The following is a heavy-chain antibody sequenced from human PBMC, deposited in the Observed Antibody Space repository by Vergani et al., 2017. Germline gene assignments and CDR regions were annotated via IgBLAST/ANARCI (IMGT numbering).Heavy chain of an antibody. CDR2: ISSNGGST. Sequence: EVQLVESGGGLVQPGGSLRLSCAASGFTFSSYAMHWVRQAPGKGLEYVSAISSNGGSTYYANSVKGRFTISRDNSKNTLYLQMGSLRAEDMAVYYCARDTDPYYYDSSGYSDAFDIWGQGTMVTVSS. D-gene: IGHD3-22*01. J-gene: IGHJ3*02. CDR3: ARDTDPYYYDSSGYSDAFDI. V-gene: IGHV3-64*01. CDR1: GFTFSSYA.